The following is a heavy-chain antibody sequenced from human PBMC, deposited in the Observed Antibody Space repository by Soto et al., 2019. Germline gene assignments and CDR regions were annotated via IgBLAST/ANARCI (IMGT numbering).Heavy chain of an antibody. D-gene: IGHD3-3*01. CDR3: ARDYEYWSGYYKGFDY. CDR2: ISSSSSSI. Sequence: PGGSLRLSCAASGFTFSSYSMNWVRQAPGKGLEWVSYISSSSSSIYYADSVKGRFTISRDNAKNSLYLQMNSLRDEDTAVYYCARDYEYWSGYYKGFDYWGQGTLVTVS. CDR1: GFTFSSYS. J-gene: IGHJ4*02. V-gene: IGHV3-48*02.